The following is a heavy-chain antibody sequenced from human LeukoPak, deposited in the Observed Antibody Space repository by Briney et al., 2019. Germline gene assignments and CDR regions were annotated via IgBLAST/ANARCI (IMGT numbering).Heavy chain of an antibody. J-gene: IGHJ1*01. D-gene: IGHD4-17*01. Sequence: GGSLTLSCAASAFTFSNAWMSWVRHAPGEGLEWVSSISSSSSYIYYAESVKGRFTISGENTKNSLYLQMNSLRAEDTAVYYCARFRDYGDYVSEYFQHWGQDTLVTVSS. CDR3: ARFRDYGDYVSEYFQH. CDR2: ISSSSSYI. V-gene: IGHV3-21*01. CDR1: AFTFSNAW.